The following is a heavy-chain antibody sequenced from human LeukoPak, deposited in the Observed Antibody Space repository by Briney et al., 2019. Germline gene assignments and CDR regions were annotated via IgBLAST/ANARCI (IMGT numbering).Heavy chain of an antibody. CDR1: GFTFSSYA. CDR2: ISGSGGST. J-gene: IGHJ4*02. Sequence: GGSLRLSCAPSGFTFSSYAMSWVRQAPGKGLEWVSAISGSGGSTYYADSVKGRFTISRENSKNTLYLQMNSLRAEDTAVYYCAKMGGGLTGYWGQGTLVTVSS. CDR3: AKMGGGLTGY. V-gene: IGHV3-23*01. D-gene: IGHD6-25*01.